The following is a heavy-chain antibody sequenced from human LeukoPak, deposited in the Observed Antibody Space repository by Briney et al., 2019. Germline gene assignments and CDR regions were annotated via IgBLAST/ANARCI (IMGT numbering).Heavy chain of an antibody. D-gene: IGHD3-22*01. V-gene: IGHV5-51*01. J-gene: IGHJ4*02. CDR1: GYTFTTYW. CDR3: ARRDSSGYFDY. Sequence: RGESLKISCKVSGYTFTTYWIGWVRQMPGKGLEWMGIIYPADSDTRYSPSFQGQVTISVDKSISTAYLQWSSLKASDTAIYYCARRDSSGYFDYWGQGTLVTVSS. CDR2: IYPADSDT.